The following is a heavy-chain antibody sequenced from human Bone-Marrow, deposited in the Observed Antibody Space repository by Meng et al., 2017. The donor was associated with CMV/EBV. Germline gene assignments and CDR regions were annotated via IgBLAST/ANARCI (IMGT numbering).Heavy chain of an antibody. J-gene: IGHJ4*02. D-gene: IGHD2-15*01. CDR2: ISYDGSNK. CDR1: GFTFDDYD. V-gene: IGHV3-30-3*01. CDR3: ARDKIVVVVAATPYFDY. Sequence: GESLKISCAASGFTFDDYDMHWVRQAPGKGLEWVAVISYDGSNKYYADSVKGRFTISRDNSKNTLYLQMNSLRAEDTAVYYCARDKIVVVVAATPYFDYWGQGTLVTVSS.